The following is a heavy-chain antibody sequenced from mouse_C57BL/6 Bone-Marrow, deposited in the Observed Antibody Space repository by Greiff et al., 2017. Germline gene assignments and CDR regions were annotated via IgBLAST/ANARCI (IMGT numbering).Heavy chain of an antibody. Sequence: VKLQQSGAELARPGASVKLSCKASGYTFTSYGISWVKQRTGQGLEWIGEIYPRSGNTYYNEKFKGKATLTADKSSSTAYMELRSLTSEDSAVYFCARGGYYGSSLDYWGQGTTLTVSS. J-gene: IGHJ2*01. CDR2: IYPRSGNT. V-gene: IGHV1-81*01. CDR1: GYTFTSYG. CDR3: ARGGYYGSSLDY. D-gene: IGHD1-1*01.